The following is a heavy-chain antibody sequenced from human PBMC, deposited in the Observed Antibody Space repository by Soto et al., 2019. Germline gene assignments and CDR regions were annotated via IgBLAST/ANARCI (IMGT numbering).Heavy chain of an antibody. J-gene: IGHJ3*02. CDR3: ARVRVYYDSSGYYWYDAFDI. Sequence: SETLSLTCTVSGGSISSYYWSWIRQPPGKGLEWIGYIYYSGSTNYNPSLKSRVTISVDTSKNQFSLKLSSVTAADTAVYYCARVRVYYDSSGYYWYDAFDIWGQGTMVTVSS. CDR2: IYYSGST. D-gene: IGHD3-22*01. V-gene: IGHV4-59*01. CDR1: GGSISSYY.